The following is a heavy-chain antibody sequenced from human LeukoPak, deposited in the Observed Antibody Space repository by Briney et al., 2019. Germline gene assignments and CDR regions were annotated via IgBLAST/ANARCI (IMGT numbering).Heavy chain of an antibody. V-gene: IGHV3-74*01. CDR3: AREFNSGWFDP. Sequence: PGGSLRLSCAASGFTFSNYWMHWVRQAPGEGLVWVSRITSDGSSTSHADSVKGRFTISRHNSKNTLYLQMNSLRAEDTAVYYCAREFNSGWFDPWGQGTLVTVSS. CDR2: ITSDGSST. D-gene: IGHD4-23*01. J-gene: IGHJ5*02. CDR1: GFTFSNYW.